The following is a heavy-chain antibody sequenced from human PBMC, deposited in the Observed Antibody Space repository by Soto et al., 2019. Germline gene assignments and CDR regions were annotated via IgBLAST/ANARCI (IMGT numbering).Heavy chain of an antibody. V-gene: IGHV3-72*01. Sequence: EVQLVESGGGLVQPGVSLRLSCAASGFTFSDHYIDWVRQAPGKGLEWVGRSRDKANSYTTEYAASVKGRFTISRDDSKNSLYLQMNSLKTEDTAVYYCAKVASSPQTRDFDYWGQGTLVTVSS. CDR3: AKVASSPQTRDFDY. CDR2: SRDKANSYTT. J-gene: IGHJ4*02. CDR1: GFTFSDHY. D-gene: IGHD6-13*01.